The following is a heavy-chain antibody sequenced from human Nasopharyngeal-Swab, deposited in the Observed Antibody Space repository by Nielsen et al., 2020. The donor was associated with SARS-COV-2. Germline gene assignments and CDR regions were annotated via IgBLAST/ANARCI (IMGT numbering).Heavy chain of an antibody. CDR3: AKARRMVTSPADS. CDR1: GYTFTNNV. CDR2: VSHNSGDS. J-gene: IGHJ4*02. Sequence: SVNVSCQTSGYTFTNNVINWLRQATGQGLEWMGWVSHNSGDSGYAQRFQGRVTLTRDASIGTVYLELSSLTSEDTALYYCAKARRMVTSPADSWGQGTLVTVSS. D-gene: IGHD2-21*02. V-gene: IGHV1-8*01.